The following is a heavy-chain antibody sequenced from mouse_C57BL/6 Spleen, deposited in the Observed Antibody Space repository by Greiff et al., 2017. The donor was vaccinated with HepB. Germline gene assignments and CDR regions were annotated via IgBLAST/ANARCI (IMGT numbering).Heavy chain of an antibody. CDR1: GYSFTGYY. V-gene: IGHV1-42*01. J-gene: IGHJ3*01. CDR3: ARGPPYYGSGRAWFAY. D-gene: IGHD1-1*01. Sequence: EVQLQQSGPELVKPGASVKISCKASGYSFTGYYMNWVKQSPEKSLEWIGEINPSTGGTTYNQKFKAKATLTVDKSSSTAYMQLKSLTSEDSAVYYCARGPPYYGSGRAWFAYWGQGTLVTVSA. CDR2: INPSTGGT.